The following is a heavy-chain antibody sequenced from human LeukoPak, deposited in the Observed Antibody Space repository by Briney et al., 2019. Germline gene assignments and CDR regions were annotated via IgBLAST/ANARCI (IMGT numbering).Heavy chain of an antibody. CDR2: IKQDGSEK. V-gene: IGHV3-7*03. CDR1: GFTFSSYW. CDR3: ARGVY. J-gene: IGHJ4*02. Sequence: GGSLRLSCAASGFTFSSYWVSWVRQAPGKGLEWVANIKQDGSEKYYVDSVKGRFTISRDSAKNSLYLQMNSLRAEDTAVYYCARGVYWGQGTLVTVSS.